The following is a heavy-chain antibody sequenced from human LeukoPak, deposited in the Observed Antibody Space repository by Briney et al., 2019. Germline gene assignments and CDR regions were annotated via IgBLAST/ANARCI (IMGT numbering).Heavy chain of an antibody. CDR2: IYHSGNT. J-gene: IGHJ4*02. Sequence: SETLSLTCAVSGYSISSGYYWGWIRQPPGKGLEWIGTIYHSGNTYYNPSLKSRVTISVDTSKNQFSLKLSSVTAADTAVYYCARRYYYGSVFDYWGQGTLVTVSS. V-gene: IGHV4-38-2*01. D-gene: IGHD3-10*01. CDR1: GYSISSGYY. CDR3: ARRYYYGSVFDY.